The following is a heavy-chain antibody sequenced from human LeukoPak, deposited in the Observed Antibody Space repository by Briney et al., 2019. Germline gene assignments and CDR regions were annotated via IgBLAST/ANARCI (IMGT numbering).Heavy chain of an antibody. CDR1: GGSISGYY. J-gene: IGHJ3*01. CDR3: ARQSDSSGYYYLGAFDF. D-gene: IGHD3-22*01. V-gene: IGHV4-4*07. Sequence: PSETLSLTCTASGGSISGYYWSWLRQPAGKGLEWIGRIYTSGNTNYNPSLKSRLTMSVDTSKNQFSLKLSSVTAADTAVYYCARQSDSSGYYYLGAFDFWGQGTMVTVS. CDR2: IYTSGNT.